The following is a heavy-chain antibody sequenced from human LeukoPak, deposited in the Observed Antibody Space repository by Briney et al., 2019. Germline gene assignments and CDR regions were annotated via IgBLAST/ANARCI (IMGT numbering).Heavy chain of an antibody. D-gene: IGHD3-22*01. V-gene: IGHV1-18*01. J-gene: IGHJ4*02. CDR1: GYTFASYG. Sequence: GASVKVSCKASGYTFASYGISWVRQAPGQGLEWMGWISAYNGNTNYAQKLQGRVTMTTDTSTSTAYMELRSLRSDDTAVYYCARDSFAMIVVVTPCFDYWGQGTLVTVSS. CDR3: ARDSFAMIVVVTPCFDY. CDR2: ISAYNGNT.